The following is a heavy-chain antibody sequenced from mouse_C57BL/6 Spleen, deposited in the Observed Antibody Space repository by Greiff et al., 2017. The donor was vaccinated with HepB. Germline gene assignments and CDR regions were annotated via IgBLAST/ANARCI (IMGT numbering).Heavy chain of an antibody. CDR3: ARDYYGSSYVIYAMDY. J-gene: IGHJ4*01. D-gene: IGHD1-1*01. Sequence: VQLQQSGAELAGPGASVKLSCKASGYTFTSYGISWVKQRTGQGLEWIGEIYPRSGNTYYNEKFKGKATLTADKSSSTAYMELRSLTSEDSAVYFCARDYYGSSYVIYAMDYWGQGTSVTVSS. V-gene: IGHV1-81*01. CDR2: IYPRSGNT. CDR1: GYTFTSYG.